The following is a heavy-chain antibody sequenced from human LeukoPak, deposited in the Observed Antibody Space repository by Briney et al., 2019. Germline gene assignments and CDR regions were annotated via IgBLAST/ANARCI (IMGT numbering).Heavy chain of an antibody. D-gene: IGHD3-3*01. V-gene: IGHV3-23*01. CDR1: GFTFSSYA. J-gene: IGHJ5*02. CDR3: AKDKGDTIFGVVINWFDP. Sequence: GGSLRLSCAAPGFTFSSYAMSWVRQAPGKGLEWVSAISGSGGSTYYADSVKGRFTISRDNSKNTLYLQMNSLRAEDTAVYYCAKDKGDTIFGVVINWFDPWGQGTLVTVSS. CDR2: ISGSGGST.